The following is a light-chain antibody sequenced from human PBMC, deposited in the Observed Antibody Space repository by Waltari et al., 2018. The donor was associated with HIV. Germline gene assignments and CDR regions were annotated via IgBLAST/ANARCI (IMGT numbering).Light chain of an antibody. CDR2: DVT. V-gene: IGLV2-8*01. J-gene: IGLJ1*01. Sequence: QSALTQPPSASGSPGQSVSISCTGASSDVGAFKYVSWYQQHTGKAPNPLIYDVTKRPSGVPDRFSGSKSGNTASLTVSGLQAEDEAHYYCSSYAGSSMSYAFGTGTKVTVL. CDR1: SSDVGAFKY. CDR3: SSYAGSSMSYA.